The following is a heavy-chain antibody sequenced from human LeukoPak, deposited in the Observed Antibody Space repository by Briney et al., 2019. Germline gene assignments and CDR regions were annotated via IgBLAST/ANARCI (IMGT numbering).Heavy chain of an antibody. CDR3: AGLVGRYSSGLYYYYFDY. V-gene: IGHV4-4*02. J-gene: IGHJ4*02. D-gene: IGHD3-22*01. CDR1: GDSTNSLDL. CDR2: MYLSGTT. Sequence: MPSGTLSLTCTVSGDSTNSLDLWSWVRQPPGKGLEWIGEMYLSGTTHSNPSVKSRVTISIDKSKNQFFLNLSSVTAADTAVYYCAGLVGRYSSGLYYYYFDYWGQGTLVTVSS.